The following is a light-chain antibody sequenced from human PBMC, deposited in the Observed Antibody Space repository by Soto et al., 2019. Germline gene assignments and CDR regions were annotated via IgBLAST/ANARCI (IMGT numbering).Light chain of an antibody. Sequence: QSALTQPPSASGSPGQSVTISCTGTSSDVGGYNYVSWYQQHPGKAPKLMIYEVSKRPSGVPDRFSGSKSGNTASLTVSGLQAEDEADYYCSSYAGSNNSYVFGPGTKVTVL. CDR2: EVS. CDR1: SSDVGGYNY. V-gene: IGLV2-8*01. CDR3: SSYAGSNNSYV. J-gene: IGLJ1*01.